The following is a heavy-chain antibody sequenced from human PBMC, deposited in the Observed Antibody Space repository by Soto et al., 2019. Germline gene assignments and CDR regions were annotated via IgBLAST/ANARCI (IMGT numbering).Heavy chain of an antibody. D-gene: IGHD1-26*01. J-gene: IGHJ3*02. Sequence: QVQLQQWGAGLLKPSETLSLTCAVYGGSFSGYYWSWIREPPGKGLEWIGEINHSGSTNYNPSLKSRVTISVDTSKNQFSLKLSSVTAADTAVYYCVRGGNVGAFDIWGQGTMVTVSS. CDR2: INHSGST. CDR1: GGSFSGYY. V-gene: IGHV4-34*01. CDR3: VRGGNVGAFDI.